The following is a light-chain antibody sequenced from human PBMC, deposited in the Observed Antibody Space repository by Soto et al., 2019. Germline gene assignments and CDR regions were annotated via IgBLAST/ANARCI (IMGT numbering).Light chain of an antibody. CDR3: QQYGSSPWT. J-gene: IGKJ1*01. Sequence: EIVMTQSPATLSVSPGGRVTLSCRASQSVNNDLAWYQQKPGQAPRLLIYGASSRATGIPDRFSGSGSGTDFTLTISRLEPEDFAVYYCQQYGSSPWTFGQGTKVDIK. V-gene: IGKV3-20*01. CDR2: GAS. CDR1: QSVNND.